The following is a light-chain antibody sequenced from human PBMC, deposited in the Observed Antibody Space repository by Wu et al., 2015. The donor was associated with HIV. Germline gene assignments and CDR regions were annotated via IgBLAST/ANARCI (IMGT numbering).Light chain of an antibody. CDR1: QSVNDNY. CDR2: STS. V-gene: IGKV3-20*01. Sequence: EVVMTQSPATPSLSPGDRATLSCRASQSVNDNYFAWFQQKPGQAPRLLLYSTSRRATGIPDRFRGSGSRTDFTLTITRVEPEDFAVYYCQQYDDSITFGQGTRLDIK. CDR3: QQYDDSIT. J-gene: IGKJ5*01.